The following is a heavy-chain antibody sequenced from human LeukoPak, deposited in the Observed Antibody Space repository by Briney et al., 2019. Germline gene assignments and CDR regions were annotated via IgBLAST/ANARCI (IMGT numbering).Heavy chain of an antibody. D-gene: IGHD2-21*02. V-gene: IGHV3-21*01. CDR2: ISSGSSYI. CDR1: GFTFSTYT. Sequence: TGGSLRLSCAASGFTFSTYTMNWVRQAPGKGLEWVSSISSGSSYIYYADSVKGRFTISRDNAKNSLYLQMNSLRAEDTAVYYCANQVAYCGGDCYFAFDIWGQGTMVTVSS. CDR3: ANQVAYCGGDCYFAFDI. J-gene: IGHJ3*02.